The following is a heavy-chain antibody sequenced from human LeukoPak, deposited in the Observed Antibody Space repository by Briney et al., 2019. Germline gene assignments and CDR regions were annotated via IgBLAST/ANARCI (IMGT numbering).Heavy chain of an antibody. CDR3: AAYGSGSLPFDY. CDR1: GVSISSGSYY. CDR2: IYTSGSA. Sequence: SETLSLTCTVSGVSISSGSYYWSWIRQPAGKGLEWIGRIYTSGSANYNPSLKSRVTISVGTSKNQFSLKLSSVTAADTAVYYCAAYGSGSLPFDYWGQGTLVTVSS. J-gene: IGHJ4*02. V-gene: IGHV4-61*02. D-gene: IGHD3-10*01.